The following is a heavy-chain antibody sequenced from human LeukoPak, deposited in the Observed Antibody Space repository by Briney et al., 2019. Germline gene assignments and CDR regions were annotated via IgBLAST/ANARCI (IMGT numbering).Heavy chain of an antibody. CDR1: GLIFSNYW. CDR2: INRDGSST. J-gene: IGHJ4*02. CDR3: ARGGGYSYGSFDY. Sequence: GGSLRPSCAASGLIFSNYWMHWVRHAPGKGLVWVSRINRDGSSTIYADSVKGRFTISRDNAKNTLYLQMNSLRAEDTAVYYCARGGGYSYGSFDYWGQGTLVTVSS. D-gene: IGHD5-18*01. V-gene: IGHV3-74*01.